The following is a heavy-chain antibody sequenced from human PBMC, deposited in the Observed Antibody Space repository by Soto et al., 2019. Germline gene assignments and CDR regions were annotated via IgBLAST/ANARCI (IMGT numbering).Heavy chain of an antibody. Sequence: GGSLRLSCAASGFSFSHYAMHWVRQPPGKGLEWVALISYDGENQYFTDSVRGRFTISRDNSKTAVYLEMNNLRLDDTATYYCVSPHSESSDAFDLWGQGTLVTVSS. CDR3: VSPHSESSDAFDL. D-gene: IGHD3-10*01. J-gene: IGHJ5*02. V-gene: IGHV3-30*04. CDR2: ISYDGENQ. CDR1: GFSFSHYA.